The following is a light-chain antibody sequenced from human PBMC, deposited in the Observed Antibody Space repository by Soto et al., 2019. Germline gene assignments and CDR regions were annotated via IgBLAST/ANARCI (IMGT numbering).Light chain of an antibody. V-gene: IGLV2-8*01. J-gene: IGLJ1*01. CDR2: DVS. CDR3: SSTYARSNVFV. CDR1: RSDVGGYNY. Sequence: QSALTQPPSASGSLGQSVTISCTGTRSDVGGYNYVSWYQQHPGKAPKLLIYDVSKRPSGVPDRFSGSKSGNTASLTVSGLQAEDEADYHCSSTYARSNVFVFGTGTKVTVL.